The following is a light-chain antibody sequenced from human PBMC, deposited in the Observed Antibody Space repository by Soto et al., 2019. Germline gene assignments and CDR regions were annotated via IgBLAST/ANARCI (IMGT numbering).Light chain of an antibody. CDR1: QSVSNW. V-gene: IGKV1-5*03. Sequence: DIQMTQSPSTLSASVGDRVTITCRASQSVSNWLAWYQQKPGKAPKLLIYLASSLETGVPSRFSGSASGTQFTLTISSRQPDDFATYYCQQYMSYPGTFGQGTKVEFK. CDR2: LAS. J-gene: IGKJ1*01. CDR3: QQYMSYPGT.